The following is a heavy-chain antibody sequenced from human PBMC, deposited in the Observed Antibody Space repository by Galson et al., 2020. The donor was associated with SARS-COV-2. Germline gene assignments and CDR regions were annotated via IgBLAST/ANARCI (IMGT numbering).Heavy chain of an antibody. V-gene: IGHV3-11*06. Sequence: GESLKISCAASGFSFSDYFMTWIRRAPGKGLEWVSYISGTSRFTDYADSVKGRFTISRDNAKNSLYLQMNSLRAEDTAVYYCARADCRTHGCLAEYFDYWGQGTLVTVSS. CDR2: ISGTSRFT. J-gene: IGHJ4*02. CDR3: ARADCRTHGCLAEYFDY. CDR1: GFSFSDYF. D-gene: IGHD2-8*01.